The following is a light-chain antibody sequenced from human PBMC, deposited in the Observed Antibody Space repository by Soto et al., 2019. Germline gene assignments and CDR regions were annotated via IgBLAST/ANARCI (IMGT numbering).Light chain of an antibody. CDR2: AAS. V-gene: IGKV1-8*01. Sequence: AIRMTQSPSSLSASTGHRVTITCRASQGISSYLAWYQQNPGKAPKLLIYAASTLQSGVPSRFSGSASGTDFTLTISCLQSEDFAAYYCQQYYSYPRTFGQGTKVEIK. CDR3: QQYYSYPRT. J-gene: IGKJ1*01. CDR1: QGISSY.